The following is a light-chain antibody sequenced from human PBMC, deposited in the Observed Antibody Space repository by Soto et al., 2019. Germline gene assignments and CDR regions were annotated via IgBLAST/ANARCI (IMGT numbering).Light chain of an antibody. CDR3: QQSSNTPYT. Sequence: DIQLTQSPSFLSASVGDRVTITCRASQGISSDLAWYQQRPGKAPKLLIYAASTLQSGVPSRFSGSGSGTDFTLTISSLQPEDFATYYCQQSSNTPYTFGQGTKVDIK. V-gene: IGKV1-39*01. CDR1: QGISSD. J-gene: IGKJ2*01. CDR2: AAS.